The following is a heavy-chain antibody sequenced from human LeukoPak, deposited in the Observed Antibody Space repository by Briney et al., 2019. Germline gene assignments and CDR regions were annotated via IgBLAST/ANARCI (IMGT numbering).Heavy chain of an antibody. CDR1: GFTFSSYA. V-gene: IGHV3-23*01. CDR3: ANLLWFGDLNNPDAFDI. J-gene: IGHJ3*02. Sequence: PGGSLRLSCAASGFTFSSYAMSWVRQAPGKGLEWVSAISGSGGSTYYADSVKGRFTISRDNSKNTLYLQMNSLRAEDTAVYYCANLLWFGDLNNPDAFDIWGQGTMITVS. D-gene: IGHD3-10*01. CDR2: ISGSGGST.